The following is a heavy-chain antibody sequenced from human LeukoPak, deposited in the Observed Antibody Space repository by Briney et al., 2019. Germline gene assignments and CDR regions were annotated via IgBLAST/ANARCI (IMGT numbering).Heavy chain of an antibody. Sequence: SQTLSLTCAISGDSVSRNSAAWNWIRQSPSRGLEWLGRTYYRSKWYNDYAVSVESRITINPDTSKNQFSLQLNSVTPDDTAVYYCARADGDRDGYNFWFDPWGQGTLVTVSS. V-gene: IGHV6-1*01. CDR1: GDSVSRNSAA. D-gene: IGHD5-24*01. CDR2: TYYRSKWYN. CDR3: ARADGDRDGYNFWFDP. J-gene: IGHJ5*02.